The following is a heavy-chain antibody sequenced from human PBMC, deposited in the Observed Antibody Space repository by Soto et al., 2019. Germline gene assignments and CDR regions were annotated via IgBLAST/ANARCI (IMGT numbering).Heavy chain of an antibody. D-gene: IGHD6-19*01. CDR3: AREPEAGTDNWFDP. Sequence: QVQLQESGPGLVKPSETLSLTCTVAGGSISTYYWNWIRQPAGKRLEWIGRIYTSGYTKYNPSLKSRVTMSLDTSKRQFSLKLNSVTAADTAVYYCAREPEAGTDNWFDPWGQGILVTVSS. CDR2: IYTSGYT. V-gene: IGHV4-4*07. J-gene: IGHJ5*02. CDR1: GGSISTYY.